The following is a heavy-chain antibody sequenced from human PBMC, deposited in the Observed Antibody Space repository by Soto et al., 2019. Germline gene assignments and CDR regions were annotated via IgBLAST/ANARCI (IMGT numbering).Heavy chain of an antibody. D-gene: IGHD2-15*01. Sequence: ASVKVSCKASGYTFTSYGISWVRQAPGQGLDWMGWISTYNGNTKYAQDLQGRVTMTTDTSTSTAYMELRSLRSDDTAMYYCARFSGGSYNTYYFYYGMDVWGQGTTVTVSS. CDR2: ISTYNGNT. J-gene: IGHJ6*02. V-gene: IGHV1-18*04. CDR3: ARFSGGSYNTYYFYYGMDV. CDR1: GYTFTSYG.